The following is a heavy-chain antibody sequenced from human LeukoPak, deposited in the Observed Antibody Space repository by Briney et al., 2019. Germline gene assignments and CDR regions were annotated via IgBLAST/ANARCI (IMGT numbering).Heavy chain of an antibody. V-gene: IGHV3-23*01. J-gene: IGHJ4*02. Sequence: PGGSLRLSCAASGFTFNSYGMSWVRQAPGKGLEWVSGISGSGGSTYYADSVKGRFTISRDNSKNTLYLQMNSLRAEDTAVYYCAKAPSRENWYYFDYWGQGTLVTVSS. CDR1: GFTFNSYG. CDR2: ISGSGGST. CDR3: AKAPSRENWYYFDY. D-gene: IGHD3-10*01.